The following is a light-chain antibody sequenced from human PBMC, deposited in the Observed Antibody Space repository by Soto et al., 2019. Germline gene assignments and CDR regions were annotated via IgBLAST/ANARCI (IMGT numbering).Light chain of an antibody. CDR3: SSYTSSNTLV. J-gene: IGLJ2*01. V-gene: IGLV2-14*01. CDR2: EVS. Sequence: QSALTQPASVSGSPGQSITISCTGTSRDVGGFNYVSWYHHHPGKVPKLMIYEVSNRPSGVSNRFSGSKSGNTASLTISGLQAEDEGDYYCSSYTSSNTLVFGRGTKLTVL. CDR1: SRDVGGFNY.